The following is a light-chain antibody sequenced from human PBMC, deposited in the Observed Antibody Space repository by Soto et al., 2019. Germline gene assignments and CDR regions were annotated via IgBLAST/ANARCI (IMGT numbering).Light chain of an antibody. CDR2: GSS. Sequence: EIVLTQSPGSLSLSPGERATLSCRASQSVTNSFLAWYQQKPGQAPRLLMYGSSTRATGLPGRFSGRGSGTYFTLTISRLEHEDVALYYCQQYGSSPQTFGQGTKLEIK. V-gene: IGKV3-20*01. CDR3: QQYGSSPQT. CDR1: QSVTNSF. J-gene: IGKJ2*01.